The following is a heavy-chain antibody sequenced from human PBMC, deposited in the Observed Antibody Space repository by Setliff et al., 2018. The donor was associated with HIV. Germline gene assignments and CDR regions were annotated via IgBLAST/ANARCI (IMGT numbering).Heavy chain of an antibody. V-gene: IGHV4-38-2*02. CDR1: GGSISSGYY. CDR3: ARAGSAAASPLDY. CDR2: IYHSGST. Sequence: SETLSLTCTVSGGSISSGYYWGWIRQPPGKGLEWIGSIYHSGSTYYNPSLKSRVTISTDTSKNQFSLKLTSVTAADTAVYYCARAGSAAASPLDYWGQGTLVTVSS. J-gene: IGHJ4*02. D-gene: IGHD6-6*01.